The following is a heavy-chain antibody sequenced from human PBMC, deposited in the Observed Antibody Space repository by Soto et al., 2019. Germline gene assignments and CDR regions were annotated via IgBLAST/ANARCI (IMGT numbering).Heavy chain of an antibody. CDR3: ARVRIQPQGDYYYGMDV. Sequence: ASVKVSCKASGYTFTGYYMHWVRQAPGQGLEWMGWINPNRGGTNYAQKFQGWVTMTRDTSISTAYMELSRLRSDDTAVYYCARVRIQPQGDYYYGMDVWGQGTTVTVSS. D-gene: IGHD5-18*01. CDR1: GYTFTGYY. V-gene: IGHV1-2*04. CDR2: INPNRGGT. J-gene: IGHJ6*02.